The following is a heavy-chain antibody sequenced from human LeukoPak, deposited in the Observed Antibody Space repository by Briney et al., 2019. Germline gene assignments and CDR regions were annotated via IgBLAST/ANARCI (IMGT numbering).Heavy chain of an antibody. J-gene: IGHJ4*01. V-gene: IGHV4-59*01. CDR2: IYYSGST. D-gene: IGHD3-10*01. Sequence: PSETLSLTCTVSGGSISNYYWSWIRQPPGKGLEWIGHIYYSGSTYYNPSLKSRVTISVDTSKNQFSLKLSSVTAANTAVYYCARAELRIYYFDYWGQGALVTVSS. CDR3: ARAELRIYYFDY. CDR1: GGSISNYY.